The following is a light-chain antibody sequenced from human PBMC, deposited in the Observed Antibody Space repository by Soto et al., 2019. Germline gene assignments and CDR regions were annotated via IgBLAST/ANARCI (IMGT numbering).Light chain of an antibody. Sequence: EVVVTQSPGTLSLSPGERATLSCRASQTVSSNYLAWYQQKPGQSPRLLMSGASRRATGVPDRFSGSGSGTDFTLTISRLEPEDFAVYYCQQYIDWPQTFGQGTKV. J-gene: IGKJ1*01. CDR3: QQYIDWPQT. CDR1: QTVSSNY. CDR2: GAS. V-gene: IGKV3-20*01.